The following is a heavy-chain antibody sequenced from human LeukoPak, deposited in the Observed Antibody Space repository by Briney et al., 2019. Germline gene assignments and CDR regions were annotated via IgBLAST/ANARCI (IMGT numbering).Heavy chain of an antibody. V-gene: IGHV4-34*01. CDR3: ARGPSFYGYYYYGMDV. Sequence: SETLSLTCAVYGGSFSGYYWSWIRQPPGKGLEWIREINHSGSTNYNPSLKSRVTISVDTSKNQFSLKLSSVTAADTAVYYCARGPSFYGYYYYGMDVWGQGTTVTVSS. CDR2: INHSGST. J-gene: IGHJ6*02. D-gene: IGHD3-10*01. CDR1: GGSFSGYY.